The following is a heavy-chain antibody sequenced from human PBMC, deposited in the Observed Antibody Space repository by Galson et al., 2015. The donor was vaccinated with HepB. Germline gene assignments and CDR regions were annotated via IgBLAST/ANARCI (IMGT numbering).Heavy chain of an antibody. CDR2: INPSGGRT. D-gene: IGHD3-3*01. CDR1: GSTLTSYY. Sequence: SVKVSCKAFGSTLTSYYIHWVRHAPGQGLVWMGIINPSGGRTSYARNFQGRVTMTTDTSTSTVYMELSSLRSEDTAEYYCVRSRFYDLWSRSRKAFDIWGQGTMAVVSS. CDR3: VRSRFYDLWSRSRKAFDI. V-gene: IGHV1-46*01. J-gene: IGHJ3*02.